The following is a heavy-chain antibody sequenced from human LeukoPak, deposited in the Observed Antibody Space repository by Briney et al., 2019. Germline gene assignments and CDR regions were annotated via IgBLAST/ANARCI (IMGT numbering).Heavy chain of an antibody. CDR2: TSGDVVST. D-gene: IGHD1-26*01. CDR3: AKDVVGAINYFDY. V-gene: IGHV3-23*01. J-gene: IGHJ4*02. CDR1: RFTISSYW. Sequence: GGSLRLSCVASRFTISSYWMHWVRQAPGKGLEWVSTTSGDVVSTYHADSVKGRFTISRDNSKSTLYLQMNSLRAEDTAVYYCAKDVVGAINYFDYWGQGTLVTVSS.